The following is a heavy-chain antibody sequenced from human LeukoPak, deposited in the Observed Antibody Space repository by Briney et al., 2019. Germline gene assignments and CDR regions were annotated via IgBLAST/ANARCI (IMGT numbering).Heavy chain of an antibody. CDR1: GFIFSSYS. CDR2: ISTSSIYI. CDR3: ARGQDTVVTSRDAFDI. D-gene: IGHD4-23*01. J-gene: IGHJ3*02. Sequence: PGGSLRLSCAVSGFIFSSYSVNWARQAPGKGLEWVSSISTSSIYIYYADSVKGRFTISRDNAKNSLYLQMNSLRAEDTAVYYCARGQDTVVTSRDAFDIWGQGTMVTVSS. V-gene: IGHV3-21*01.